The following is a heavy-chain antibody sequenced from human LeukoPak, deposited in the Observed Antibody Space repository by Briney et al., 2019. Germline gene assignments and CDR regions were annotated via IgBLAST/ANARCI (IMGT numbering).Heavy chain of an antibody. CDR1: GFTFTYYT. D-gene: IGHD3-10*01. CDR2: ISSSRSDR. CDR3: ASPTTGRYYYGSGSYYLLA. Sequence: PGGSLRLSCAASGFTFTYYTMNWVRQAPGKGLEWVSSISSSRSDRYYADSVKGRFTISRDNSKNTLYLQMNSLRAEDTAVYYCASPTTGRYYYGSGSYYLLAWGQGTLVTVSS. J-gene: IGHJ5*02. V-gene: IGHV3-21*04.